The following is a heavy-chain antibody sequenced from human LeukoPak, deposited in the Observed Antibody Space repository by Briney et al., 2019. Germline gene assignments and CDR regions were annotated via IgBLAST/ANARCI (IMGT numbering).Heavy chain of an antibody. V-gene: IGHV4-34*01. D-gene: IGHD3-3*01. CDR1: GGSFSGYY. CDR2: INHSGST. CDR3: ARGRSITIFGVVNRWVGGGNWFDP. Sequence: KASETLSLTCAVYGGSFSGYYWSWIRQPPGKGLEWIGEINHSGSTNYNPSLKSRVTISVDTSKNQFSLKLSSVTAADTAVYYCARGRSITIFGVVNRWVGGGNWFDPWGQGTLVTVSS. J-gene: IGHJ5*02.